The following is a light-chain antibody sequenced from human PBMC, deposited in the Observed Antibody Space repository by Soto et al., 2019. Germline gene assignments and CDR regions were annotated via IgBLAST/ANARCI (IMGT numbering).Light chain of an antibody. Sequence: QSALTQPRSVSGSPGQSVSISCTGTGSDVGGYNYVSWYQQRPGKAPKLMIYEVTNRPSGVSHRFSASKSGNTASLTISGLQAEDEADYYCSSYTTSSTLVFGGGTKLTVL. CDR1: GSDVGGYNY. V-gene: IGLV2-14*01. J-gene: IGLJ3*02. CDR2: EVT. CDR3: SSYTTSSTLV.